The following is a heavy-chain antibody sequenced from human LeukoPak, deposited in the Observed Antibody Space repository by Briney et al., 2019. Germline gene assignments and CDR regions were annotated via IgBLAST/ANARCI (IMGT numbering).Heavy chain of an antibody. D-gene: IGHD2-8*01. CDR2: ISAYNGNT. J-gene: IGHJ3*02. Sequence: GASVKVSCKASGYTFTSYGISWVRQAPGQGLEWMGWISAYNGNTNYAQKLQGRVTMTTDTSTSTAYMELRSLRSDDTAVYYCATANRYCTNGVCYAGALDIWGQGTMVTVSS. CDR3: ATANRYCTNGVCYAGALDI. CDR1: GYTFTSYG. V-gene: IGHV1-18*01.